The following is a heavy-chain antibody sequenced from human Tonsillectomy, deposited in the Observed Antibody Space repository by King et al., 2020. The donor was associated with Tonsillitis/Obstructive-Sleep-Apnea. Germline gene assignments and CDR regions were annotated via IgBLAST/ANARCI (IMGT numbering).Heavy chain of an antibody. CDR3: ARLWVEMASNDGADRAFDI. Sequence: VQLVESGAEVKKPGESLKISCKGSGSSFTNSWIGWVRQMPGKGLEWMGIIYPGDSDTRYSPSFQGLVTISADKSISTAYLQWSSLKASDTAMYYCARLWVEMASNDGADRAFDIWGQGTVVTVSS. CDR1: GSSFTNSW. J-gene: IGHJ3*02. D-gene: IGHD5-24*01. CDR2: IYPGDSDT. V-gene: IGHV5-51*03.